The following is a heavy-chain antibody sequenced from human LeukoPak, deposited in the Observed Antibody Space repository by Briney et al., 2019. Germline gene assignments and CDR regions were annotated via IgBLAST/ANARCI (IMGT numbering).Heavy chain of an antibody. Sequence: SETLSLTCTVSGGSISSSSYYWGWIRQPPGKGLEWIGSIYYSGNTYYNPSLKSRVTISVDTSKNQFSLKLSSVTAADTAVYYCARGTVNDYGDPGNFDYWGQGTLVTVSS. CDR3: ARGTVNDYGDPGNFDY. CDR2: IYYSGNT. J-gene: IGHJ4*02. CDR1: GGSISSSSYY. V-gene: IGHV4-39*07. D-gene: IGHD4-17*01.